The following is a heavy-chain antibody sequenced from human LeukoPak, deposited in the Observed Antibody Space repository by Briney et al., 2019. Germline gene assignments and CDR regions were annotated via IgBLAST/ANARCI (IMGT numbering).Heavy chain of an antibody. Sequence: SETLSLTCAVYGGSFSGYYWSWIRQPPGKGLEWIGEINHSGSTNYNPSLKSRVTISVDTSKNQFSLKLSSVTAADTAVYYCAKDQRLVVAIYYYYMDVWGKGTTVTVSS. CDR1: GGSFSGYY. CDR2: INHSGST. J-gene: IGHJ6*03. V-gene: IGHV4-34*01. CDR3: AKDQRLVVAIYYYYMDV. D-gene: IGHD2-15*01.